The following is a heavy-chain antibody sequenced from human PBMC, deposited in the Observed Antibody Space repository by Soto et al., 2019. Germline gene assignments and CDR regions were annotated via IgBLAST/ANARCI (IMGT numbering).Heavy chain of an antibody. CDR2: IKSKTDGGTV. CDR1: GVTLSNVW. D-gene: IGHD1-26*01. V-gene: IGHV3-15*07. J-gene: IGHJ5*02. CDR3: SRVGAEYLVSRGDRWLDP. Sequence: GGSLRLSCAVSGVTLSNVWMNWVRQAPGKGPEWVGRIKSKTDGGTVEYAAPVKDRFTISRDDSENTLYLQMNFVTAADTAVYYCSRVGAEYLVSRGDRWLDPWGQGTLVTVSS.